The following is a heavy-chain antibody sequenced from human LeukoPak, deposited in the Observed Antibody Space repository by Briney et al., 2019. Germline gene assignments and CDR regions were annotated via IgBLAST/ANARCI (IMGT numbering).Heavy chain of an antibody. CDR2: ISGSGGST. V-gene: IGHV3-23*01. Sequence: GGSLRPSCAASGFTFSNYAMSWVRQAPGKGLEWVSAISGSGGSTYYADSVKGRFTISRDNSKNTLYLQMNSLRAEDTAVYYCAKEGFGELLGCFDYWGQGTLVTVSS. D-gene: IGHD3-10*01. CDR1: GFTFSNYA. CDR3: AKEGFGELLGCFDY. J-gene: IGHJ4*02.